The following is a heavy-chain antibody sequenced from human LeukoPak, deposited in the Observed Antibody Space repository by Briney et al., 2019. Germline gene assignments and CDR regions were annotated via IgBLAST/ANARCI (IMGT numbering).Heavy chain of an antibody. CDR1: GFTFSSYE. CDR2: ISSSGSAI. J-gene: IGHJ4*02. D-gene: IGHD6-25*01. V-gene: IGHV3-48*03. CDR3: ARESSGALDY. Sequence: GGSLRLSCAASGFTFSSYEMNWVRQAPGKGLEWVSYISSSGSAIYYADSVKGRFTISRDNSKNTLYLQMGSLRAEDMAVYYCARESSGALDYWGQGTLVTVSS.